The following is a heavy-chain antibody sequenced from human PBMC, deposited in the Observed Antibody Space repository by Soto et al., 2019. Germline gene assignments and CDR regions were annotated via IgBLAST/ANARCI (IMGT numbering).Heavy chain of an antibody. Sequence: PGESLKISCKGSEYSFTSYWIGWVRQMPGKGLEWMGIIYPGDSDTRYSPSFQGQVTISADKSISTAYLQWSSLKASDTAMYYCARDFSGSYANNWFDPWGQGTLVTVSS. CDR3: ARDFSGSYANNWFDP. CDR2: IYPGDSDT. D-gene: IGHD1-26*01. CDR1: EYSFTSYW. V-gene: IGHV5-51*01. J-gene: IGHJ5*02.